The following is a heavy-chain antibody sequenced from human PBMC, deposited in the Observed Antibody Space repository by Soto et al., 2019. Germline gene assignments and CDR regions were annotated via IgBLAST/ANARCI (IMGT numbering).Heavy chain of an antibody. CDR2: ISGSGGST. Sequence: EVQLLESGGGLVQPGGSLRLSCAASGFTFSSDAMSWVRQAPGKGLECVSAISGSGGSTYYADSVKGRFTISRDNSKNTLYLQMNSLRAEDTAVYYCAKVNGYSSGWFDYWGQGTLVTVSS. V-gene: IGHV3-23*01. CDR1: GFTFSSDA. CDR3: AKVNGYSSGWFDY. D-gene: IGHD6-19*01. J-gene: IGHJ4*02.